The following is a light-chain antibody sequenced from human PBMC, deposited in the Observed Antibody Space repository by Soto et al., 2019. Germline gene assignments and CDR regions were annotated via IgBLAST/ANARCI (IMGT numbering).Light chain of an antibody. CDR1: QSVRSSY. CDR3: QQYGTSPPIT. V-gene: IGKV3-20*01. J-gene: IGKJ5*01. CDR2: GAS. Sequence: EIVLTQSPGTLSLSPGERATLSCRASQSVRSSYLAWYQQKLGQAPRLVIYGASSRATGIPDRFSGSESGTDFTLTITRLEPEDFAVYYCQQYGTSPPITFGQGTRLEIK.